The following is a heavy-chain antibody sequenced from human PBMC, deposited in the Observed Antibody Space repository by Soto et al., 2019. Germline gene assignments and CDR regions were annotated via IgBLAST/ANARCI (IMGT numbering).Heavy chain of an antibody. Sequence: GGSLRLSCAASGFTISNYPMSWVRQAPGKGLEWVSGISGSGDRTYYADSVKGRFTISKDISENSLSLQLDRLRVEDTAVYFGCKYYGGNTSTDPYWGQGSLVPVSS. CDR3: CKYYGGNTSTDPY. D-gene: IGHD3-3*01. V-gene: IGHV3-23*01. J-gene: IGHJ4*02. CDR1: GFTISNYP. CDR2: ISGSGDRT.